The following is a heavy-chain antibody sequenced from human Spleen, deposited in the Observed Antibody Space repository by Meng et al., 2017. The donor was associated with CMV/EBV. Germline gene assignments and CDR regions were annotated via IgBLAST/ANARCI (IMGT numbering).Heavy chain of an antibody. D-gene: IGHD4-17*01. CDR2: IYPGDSDT. V-gene: IGHV5-51*01. CDR3: ARRGMMTTRGYWFDP. CDR1: GYSFSNYW. J-gene: IGHJ5*02. Sequence: GESLKISCEGSGYSFSNYWIDWVRQMPGKGLERMGSIYPGDSDTRYSPSFQGQVTISADKSIRTAYLQWSSLKASDTAIYYCARRGMMTTRGYWFDPWGQGTLVTVSS.